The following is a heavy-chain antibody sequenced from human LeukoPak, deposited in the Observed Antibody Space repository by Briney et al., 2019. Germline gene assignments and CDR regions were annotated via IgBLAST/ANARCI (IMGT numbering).Heavy chain of an antibody. CDR2: ISYDGSNK. Sequence: PGGSLRLSCAASGFTFSSYAMHWVRQAPDKGLEWVAVISYDGSNKYYADSVKGRFTISRDNSKNTLYLQMNSLRAEDTAVYYCAKVIREVDMSYDYWGQGALVTVSS. CDR1: GFTFSSYA. D-gene: IGHD5-24*01. CDR3: AKVIREVDMSYDY. V-gene: IGHV3-30-3*01. J-gene: IGHJ4*02.